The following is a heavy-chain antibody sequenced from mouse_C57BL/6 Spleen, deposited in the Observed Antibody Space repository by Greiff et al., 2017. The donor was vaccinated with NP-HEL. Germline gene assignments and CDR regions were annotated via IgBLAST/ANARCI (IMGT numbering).Heavy chain of an antibody. CDR1: GYTFTDYY. D-gene: IGHD2-5*01. Sequence: EVQLQQSGPELVKPGASVKISCKASGYTFTDYYMNWVKQSHGKSLEWIGDINPNNGGTSYNQKVKGKATLTVDKSSSTAYMELSSLQSEDSAVYYCARSDYYSNYGFAYWGQGTLVTVSA. V-gene: IGHV1-26*01. J-gene: IGHJ3*01. CDR3: ARSDYYSNYGFAY. CDR2: INPNNGGT.